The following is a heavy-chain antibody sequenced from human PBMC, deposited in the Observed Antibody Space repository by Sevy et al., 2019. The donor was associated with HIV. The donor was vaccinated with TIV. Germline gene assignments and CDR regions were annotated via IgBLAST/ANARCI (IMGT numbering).Heavy chain of an antibody. CDR2: IKPDGSDK. CDR1: AFIFSNSW. D-gene: IGHD3-16*01. Sequence: GGSLRLSCAASAFIFSNSWMGWVRQAPGRGLECMAAIKPDGSDKYYVDSVKGRFIVSRANAKNSLFLQMNSLRDEDTAVYYCVRGGGGHWGQGALVTVSS. V-gene: IGHV3-7*04. CDR3: VRGGGGH. J-gene: IGHJ4*02.